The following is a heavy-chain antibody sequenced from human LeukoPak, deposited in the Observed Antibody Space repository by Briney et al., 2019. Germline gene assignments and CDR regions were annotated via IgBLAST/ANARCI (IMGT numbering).Heavy chain of an antibody. J-gene: IGHJ4*02. V-gene: IGHV4-59*01. CDR3: ARGSYYVHNDY. CDR1: GGSLSSYY. D-gene: IGHD3-10*02. CDR2: IYYSGST. Sequence: SETLSLTCTVSGGSLSSYYWSWLRQPPGKGLEWIGYIYYSGSTNYNPSLKSRVTISVDTSKNQFSLKLSSVTAADTAVYYCARGSYYVHNDYWGQGTLVTVSS.